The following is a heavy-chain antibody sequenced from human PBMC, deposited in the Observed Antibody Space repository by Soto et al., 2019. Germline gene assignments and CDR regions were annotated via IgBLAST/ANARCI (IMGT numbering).Heavy chain of an antibody. CDR3: AGAGYDFWSGYPYYCYYGMLV. V-gene: IGHV1-69*13. J-gene: IGHJ6*02. Sequence: SVKVSCKASGGTFSSYAISWVRQAPGQGLEWMGGIIPIFGTANYTQKFQGRVTITADESTSTAYMELSSLRSEDTAVYYCAGAGYDFWSGYPYYCYYGMLVWVQATTVTVFS. CDR2: IIPIFGTA. D-gene: IGHD3-3*01. CDR1: GGTFSSYA.